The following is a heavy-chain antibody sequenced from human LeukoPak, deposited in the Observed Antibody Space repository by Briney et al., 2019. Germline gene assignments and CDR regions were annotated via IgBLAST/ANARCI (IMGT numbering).Heavy chain of an antibody. D-gene: IGHD3-16*02. CDR1: GFSFSHYA. Sequence: GGSLRLSCAASGFSFSHYAMNWVRQAPGKGLEWVSAISSSSTYIQYADLVKGRFTISRDDAKNSLYLQLDSLRVEDTAVYYCVRVGVRAWFDSWGQGTLVTVSS. V-gene: IGHV3-21*01. J-gene: IGHJ5*01. CDR2: ISSSSTYI. CDR3: VRVGVRAWFDS.